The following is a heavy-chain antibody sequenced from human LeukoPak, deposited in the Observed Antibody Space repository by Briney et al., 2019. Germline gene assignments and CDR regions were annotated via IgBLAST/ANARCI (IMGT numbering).Heavy chain of an antibody. J-gene: IGHJ6*04. CDR3: ARDKPGLGMDV. CDR1: GGSISSGDYY. CDR2: IYYSGST. Sequence: PSETLSLTCTVSGGSISSGDYYWSWIRQPPGKGLEWIGYIYYSGSTYYNPSLKSRVTISVDTSKSQFSLKLSSVTAADTAVYYCARDKPGLGMDVWGKGTTVTVSS. V-gene: IGHV4-30-4*01.